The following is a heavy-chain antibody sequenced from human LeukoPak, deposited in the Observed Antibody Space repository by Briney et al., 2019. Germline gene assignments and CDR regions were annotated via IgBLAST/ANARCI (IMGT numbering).Heavy chain of an antibody. J-gene: IGHJ6*02. Sequence: GGSLRLSCAASGFTFSSYSMNWVRQAPGKGLEWVSYISSSSSTIYYADSVKGRFTISRDNAKNSLYLQMNSLRAEDTAVYYCARDMSTVTTYYYYYGMDVWGQGTTVTVSS. CDR1: GFTFSSYS. CDR3: ARDMSTVTTYYYYYGMDV. CDR2: ISSSSSTI. V-gene: IGHV3-48*01. D-gene: IGHD4-11*01.